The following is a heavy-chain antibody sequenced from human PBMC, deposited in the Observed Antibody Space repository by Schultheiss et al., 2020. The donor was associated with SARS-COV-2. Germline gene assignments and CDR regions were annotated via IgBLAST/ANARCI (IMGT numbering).Heavy chain of an antibody. Sequence: SQTLSLTCAVYGGSFSGYYWSWIRQPPGKGLEWIGEINHSGSTNYNPSLKSRVTISVDTSKNQFSLNLSSVTDADTAVYYCARAGITIFGVVTHFDYWGQGTLVTVSS. CDR1: GGSFSGYY. CDR3: ARAGITIFGVVTHFDY. CDR2: INHSGST. D-gene: IGHD3-3*01. J-gene: IGHJ4*02. V-gene: IGHV4-34*01.